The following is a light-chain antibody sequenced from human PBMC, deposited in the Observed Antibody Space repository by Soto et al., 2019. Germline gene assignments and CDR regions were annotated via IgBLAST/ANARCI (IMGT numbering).Light chain of an antibody. V-gene: IGKV3-11*01. CDR2: DAS. Sequence: EIVLTQSPATLSLSPGERATLSCRASQRISGYLGWYQQKPGQAPRLLIYDASNRATGIPVRLSGRGSGTDYTLTITNLKPEDFVIYYYNQRSNWPWTFAQGTKVDIK. J-gene: IGKJ1*01. CDR3: NQRSNWPWT. CDR1: QRISGY.